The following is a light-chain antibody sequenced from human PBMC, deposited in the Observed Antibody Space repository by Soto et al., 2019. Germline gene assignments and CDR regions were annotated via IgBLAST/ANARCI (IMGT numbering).Light chain of an antibody. Sequence: EMVLSQSPCTLSLSPGERATLSCRASQSVSSNYLAWYQQKPGQAPRLLIYGASSRATGIPDRFSGSGSGTDFTLTIRRLEPEDFAVYYCQQYGSSYPWTFGQGTKVAIK. CDR2: GAS. V-gene: IGKV3-20*01. CDR3: QQYGSSYPWT. J-gene: IGKJ1*01. CDR1: QSVSSNY.